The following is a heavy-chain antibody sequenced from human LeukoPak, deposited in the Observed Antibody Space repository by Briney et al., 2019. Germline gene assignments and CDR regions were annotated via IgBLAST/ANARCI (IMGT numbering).Heavy chain of an antibody. D-gene: IGHD2-2*01. CDR1: GYRFTSYW. CDR3: ARLGCSSTSCGGDWFDP. CDR2: IYLGASDT. J-gene: IGHJ5*02. Sequence: GESLKISCKGSGYRFTSYWIGWVREMPGKGLEWMGIIYLGASDTRYSPSFQGQVTISADKSISTAYLQWSSLKASDTAMYYCARLGCSSTSCGGDWFDPWGQGTLVTVSS. V-gene: IGHV5-51*01.